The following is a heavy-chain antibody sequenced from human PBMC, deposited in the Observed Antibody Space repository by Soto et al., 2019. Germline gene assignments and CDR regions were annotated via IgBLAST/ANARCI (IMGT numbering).Heavy chain of an antibody. J-gene: IGHJ4*02. CDR1: GGSFSGYY. V-gene: IGHV4-34*01. Sequence: PSETLSLTCAVYGGSFSGYYWSWIRQPPGKGLEWIGEINHSGSTNYNPSLKSRVTISVDTSKNQFSLKLSSVTAADTAVYYCARGPLVLWFGEPFDYWGQGTLVTVSS. CDR2: INHSGST. D-gene: IGHD3-10*01. CDR3: ARGPLVLWFGEPFDY.